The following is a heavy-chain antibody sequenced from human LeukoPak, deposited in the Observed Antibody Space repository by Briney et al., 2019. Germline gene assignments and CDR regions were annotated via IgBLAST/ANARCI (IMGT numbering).Heavy chain of an antibody. Sequence: GESLKISCKGSGYTFSSYWIGWVRQMPGKGLEWMGIIHPGDSDTRYNPSFQGRVTISADKSISTAYLQWSSLKASDTAMYYCAKNDYYGSGSYSDWGQGTMVTVSS. J-gene: IGHJ4*02. V-gene: IGHV5-51*01. CDR2: IHPGDSDT. D-gene: IGHD3-10*01. CDR1: GYTFSSYW. CDR3: AKNDYYGSGSYSD.